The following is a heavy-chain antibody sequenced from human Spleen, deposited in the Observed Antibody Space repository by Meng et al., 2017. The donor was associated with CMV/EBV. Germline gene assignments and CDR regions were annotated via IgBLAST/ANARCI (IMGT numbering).Heavy chain of an antibody. CDR3: ARGGGRVKPWFDP. CDR2: IIPIFGTA. CDR1: GGTFSRYA. V-gene: IGHV1-69*05. D-gene: IGHD6-13*01. J-gene: IGHJ5*02. Sequence: KASGGTFSRYAISWVRQAPGQGLEWMGGIIPIFGTANYAQKFQGRVTITTDESTSTAYMELSSLRSEDTAVYYCARGGGRVKPWFDPWGQGTLVTVSS.